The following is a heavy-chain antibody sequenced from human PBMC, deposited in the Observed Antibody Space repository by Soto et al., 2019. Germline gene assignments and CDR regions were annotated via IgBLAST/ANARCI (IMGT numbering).Heavy chain of an antibody. CDR2: IYYSGST. J-gene: IGHJ4*02. V-gene: IGHV4-59*08. CDR1: GGSISSYY. D-gene: IGHD6-19*01. Sequence: SETLSLTCTVSGGSISSYYWSWIRQPPGKGLEWIGYIYYSGSTNYNPSLKSRVTISVDTSKNQFSLKLSSVTAADTAVYYCAGTYSSGWYPNSIDYWGQGTLVTVSS. CDR3: AGTYSSGWYPNSIDY.